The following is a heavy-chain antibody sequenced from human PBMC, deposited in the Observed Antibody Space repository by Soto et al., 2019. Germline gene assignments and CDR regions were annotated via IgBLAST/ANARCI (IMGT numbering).Heavy chain of an antibody. J-gene: IGHJ6*02. Sequence: EVELLESGGTLVQPGGSLRLSCAASGFTFTTHVMRWVRQAPGKGLEWVSTITSSGTGTYYADSVKGRFTISRDNPKRTLALQMTSLRVDDPVVYYCSEELGSGYNSLALDVWGQGTTVTVSS. CDR2: ITSSGTGT. CDR1: GFTFTTHV. D-gene: IGHD3-10*01. V-gene: IGHV3-23*01. CDR3: SEELGSGYNSLALDV.